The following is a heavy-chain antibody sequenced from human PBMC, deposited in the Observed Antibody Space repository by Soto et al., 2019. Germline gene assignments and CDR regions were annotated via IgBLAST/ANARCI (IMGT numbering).Heavy chain of an antibody. CDR2: IYYSGST. V-gene: IGHV4-39*01. J-gene: IGHJ6*02. CDR3: ARREVRGVIIFWDYYGMDV. Sequence: PSETLSLTCTVSGGSIRSSSYYWGWIRQPPGKGLEWIGSIYYSGSTYYNPSLKSRVTISVDTSKNQFSLKLSSVTAADTAVYYCARREVRGVIIFWDYYGMDVWGQGTTVTVS. D-gene: IGHD3-10*01. CDR1: GGSIRSSSYY.